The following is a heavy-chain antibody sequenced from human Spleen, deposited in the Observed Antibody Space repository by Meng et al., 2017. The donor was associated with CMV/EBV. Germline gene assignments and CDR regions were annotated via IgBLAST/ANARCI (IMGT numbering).Heavy chain of an antibody. V-gene: IGHV3-30*04. CDR2: ISYDGSNK. Sequence: SCASSGFTVNSYAMHWVRQAPGKGLGWVAVISYDGSNKYYADFVKGRFSISRDTSKNTLYLQMNSLRPEDTAVYYCARGGSYSYYFDYWGQGTLVTVSS. CDR1: GFTVNSYA. D-gene: IGHD1-26*01. CDR3: ARGGSYSYYFDY. J-gene: IGHJ4*02.